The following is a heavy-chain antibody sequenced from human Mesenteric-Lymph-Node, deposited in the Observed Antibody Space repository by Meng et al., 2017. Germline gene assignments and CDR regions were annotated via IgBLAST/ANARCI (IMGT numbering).Heavy chain of an antibody. D-gene: IGHD6-19*01. V-gene: IGHV4-31*03. CDR1: GGSVSSGGYY. CDR3: ARVSSGWDYFDY. CDR2: IYYSGST. J-gene: IGHJ4*02. Sequence: VQSQDAAPGLLKPPQTLSPTCTVSGGSVSSGGYYWTWIRQHPGKGLEWFGHIYYSGSTFYNPSLKRRVIISIDTSKNQFSLNLRSVTAADTAVYYCARVSSGWDYFDYWGQGTLVTVSS.